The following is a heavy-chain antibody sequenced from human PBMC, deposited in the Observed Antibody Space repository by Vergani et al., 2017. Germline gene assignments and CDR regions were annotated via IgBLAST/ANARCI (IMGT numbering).Heavy chain of an antibody. D-gene: IGHD3-16*01. CDR3: AKVWAAWGFDY. CDR2: IPYDESYT. CDR1: GFRIRNFG. V-gene: IGHV3-30*02. J-gene: IGHJ4*02. Sequence: QLVESGGGWVQPGGSLRLSCAASGFRIRNFGVHWVRQAPGKGLEWVAFIPYDESYTSYADSVKGRFTISRDTSKNTLFLQMNSLREDDAAVYYCAKVWAAWGFDYWGQGTLVTVSS.